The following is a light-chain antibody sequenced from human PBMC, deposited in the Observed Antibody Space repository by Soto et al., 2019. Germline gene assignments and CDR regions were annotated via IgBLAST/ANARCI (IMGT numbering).Light chain of an antibody. J-gene: IGKJ4*01. CDR3: QQYNELTIT. CDR1: QRVSNN. V-gene: IGKV3-15*01. Sequence: EIVMTQSPATLSLSPGERATLSCRASQRVSNNSAWYQQKSGQAPRLLIYHPSTGATCIPARFGGSGSGTGLTLTTCTRHTQDFAVYSCQQYNELTITFGVETKVETK. CDR2: HPS.